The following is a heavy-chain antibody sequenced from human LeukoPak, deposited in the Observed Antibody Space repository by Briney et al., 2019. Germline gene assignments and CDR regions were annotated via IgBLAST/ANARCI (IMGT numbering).Heavy chain of an antibody. D-gene: IGHD6-13*01. CDR2: ISSSSSYM. J-gene: IGHJ4*02. V-gene: IGHV3-21*01. CDR3: ARGGYSSSWYHDS. CDR1: GFTFSSYS. Sequence: PGGSLRLSCAASGFTFSSYSMNWVRQAPGKGLEWVSSISSSSSYMYYADSVKGRFTISRDNAKSSLYMQVNSLRAEDTAVYYCARGGYSSSWYHDSWGQGTLVTVSS.